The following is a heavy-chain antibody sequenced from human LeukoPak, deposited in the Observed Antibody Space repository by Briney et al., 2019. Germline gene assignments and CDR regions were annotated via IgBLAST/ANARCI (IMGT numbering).Heavy chain of an antibody. Sequence: GGSLRLSCTVSGFTLNEYSMTWIRQAPGKGLECLAFINNSGRTIYYADSVKGRFTISKDDAENSLFLQMSSLRVDDTAVYYCARDVGGLDHWGQGTAVTASS. CDR3: ARDVGGLDH. CDR1: GFTLNEYS. J-gene: IGHJ4*03. CDR2: INNSGRTI. D-gene: IGHD3-16*01. V-gene: IGHV3-11*01.